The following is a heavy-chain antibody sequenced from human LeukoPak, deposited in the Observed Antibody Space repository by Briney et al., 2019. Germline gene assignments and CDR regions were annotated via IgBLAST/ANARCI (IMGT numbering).Heavy chain of an antibody. CDR2: ITTFNGKT. CDR3: ARDGGATIFDY. Sequence: GASVQVSCKASGYPFTTYGISWVRQAPGQGLEWMGWITTFNGKTNYAQNLQGRVTMTTDTSTSTVYMELRSLRSDDTAVHYCARDGGATIFDYWGQGTLVTVSS. D-gene: IGHD2-15*01. J-gene: IGHJ4*02. CDR1: GYPFTTYG. V-gene: IGHV1-18*01.